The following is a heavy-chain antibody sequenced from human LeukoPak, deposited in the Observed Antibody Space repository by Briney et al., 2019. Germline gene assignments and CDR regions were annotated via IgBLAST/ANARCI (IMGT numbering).Heavy chain of an antibody. J-gene: IGHJ4*02. CDR1: GFTFSSYE. CDR3: AADYYDSSGYYKTSEYYFDY. D-gene: IGHD3-22*01. V-gene: IGHV3-48*03. Sequence: GGSLRLSCAASGFTFSSYEMNWVRQAPGKGLEWVSYISSSGSTIYYADSVKGRFTISRDNAKNSLYLQMNSLRAEDTAVYYCAADYYDSSGYYKTSEYYFDYWGQGTLVTVSS. CDR2: ISSSGSTI.